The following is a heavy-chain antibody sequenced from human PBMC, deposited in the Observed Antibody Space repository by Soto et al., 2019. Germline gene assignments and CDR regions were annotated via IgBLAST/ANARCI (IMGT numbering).Heavy chain of an antibody. Sequence: GESLKISCAASGFTFSSYGMHWVRQAPGKGLEWVAVIWYDGSNKYYADSVKGRFTISRDNSKNTLYLQMNSLRAEDTAVYYCARDPLLWFGNVPHETYYFDYWGQGTLVTVSS. V-gene: IGHV3-33*01. CDR3: ARDPLLWFGNVPHETYYFDY. CDR1: GFTFSSYG. D-gene: IGHD3-10*01. CDR2: IWYDGSNK. J-gene: IGHJ4*02.